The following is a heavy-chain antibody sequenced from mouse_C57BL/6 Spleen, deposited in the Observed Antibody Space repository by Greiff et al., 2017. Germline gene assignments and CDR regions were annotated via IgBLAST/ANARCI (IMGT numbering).Heavy chain of an antibody. V-gene: IGHV1-22*01. J-gene: IGHJ2*01. D-gene: IGHD1-1*01. CDR3: ARGFITTVVGGLYFDY. CDR2: INPNNGGT. CDR1: GYTFTDYN. Sequence: EVQLQQSGPELVKPGASVKMSCKASGYTFTDYNMHWVKQSHGKSLEWIGYINPNNGGTSYNQKFKGKATLTVNKSSSTAYMELRSLTSEDSAVYYCARGFITTVVGGLYFDYWGQGTTLTVSS.